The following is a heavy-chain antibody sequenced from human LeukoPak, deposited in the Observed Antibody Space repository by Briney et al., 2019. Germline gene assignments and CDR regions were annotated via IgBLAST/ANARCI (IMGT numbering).Heavy chain of an antibody. CDR3: AREGSSSSTYYYYMDV. D-gene: IGHD6-6*01. CDR2: IYYSGST. J-gene: IGHJ6*03. CDR1: GGSFSGYY. Sequence: SETLSLTCAVYGGSFSGYYWSWIRQPPGKGLEWIGYIYYSGSTNYNPSLKSRVTISVDTSKNQFSLKLSSVTAADTAVYYCAREGSSSSTYYYYMDVWGKGTTVTVSS. V-gene: IGHV4-59*01.